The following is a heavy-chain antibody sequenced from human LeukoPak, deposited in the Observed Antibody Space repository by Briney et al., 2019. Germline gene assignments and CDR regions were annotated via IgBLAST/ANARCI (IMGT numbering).Heavy chain of an antibody. Sequence: PGGSLRLSCAASGFTFSSYPMTWVRQAPGKGPEWVSFISDSGGITYYADSVKGRFTISRDNSKNTLYLQMNSLRAEDTAVYYCAKDFVRYNIQFDYWGQGALVTVSS. V-gene: IGHV3-23*01. CDR3: AKDFVRYNIQFDY. CDR2: ISDSGGIT. CDR1: GFTFSSYP. J-gene: IGHJ4*02. D-gene: IGHD1-14*01.